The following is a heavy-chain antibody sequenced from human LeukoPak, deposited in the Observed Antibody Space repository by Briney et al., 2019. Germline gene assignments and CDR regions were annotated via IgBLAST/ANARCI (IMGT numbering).Heavy chain of an antibody. V-gene: IGHV4-59*01. CDR1: GGSISTYY. CDR2: ICYSGST. D-gene: IGHD4-23*01. CDR3: ARAPGGNAGNFQH. Sequence: SETLSLTCTVSGGSISTYYWNWIRQPPGKGLEWIGYICYSGSTNYNPSLKSRVTISVDTSKNHFSLKLSSVTAADTAVYYCARAPGGNAGNFQHWGQGTLVTVSS. J-gene: IGHJ1*01.